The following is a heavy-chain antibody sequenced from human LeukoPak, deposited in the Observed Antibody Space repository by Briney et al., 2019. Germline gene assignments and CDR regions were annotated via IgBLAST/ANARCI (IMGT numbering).Heavy chain of an antibody. V-gene: IGHV4-34*01. CDR2: INHGGST. J-gene: IGHJ4*02. D-gene: IGHD6-13*01. CDR3: ARGAAAEALDY. CDR1: GGSFSGYY. Sequence: SETLSLTRAVYGGSFSGYYWSWIRQPPGKGLEWIGEINHGGSTNYNPSLKSRVTISVDTSKNQFSLKLSSVTAADSAVYYCARGAAAEALDYWGQGTLVTVSS.